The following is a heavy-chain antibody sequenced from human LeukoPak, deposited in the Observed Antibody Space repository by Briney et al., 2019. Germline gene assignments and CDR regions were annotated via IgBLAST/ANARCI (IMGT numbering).Heavy chain of an antibody. CDR3: ASGIMIMFGRVGAIDP. D-gene: IGHD3-16*01. Sequence: PGGSLRLSCAASGFTFSSYAIHWVRQAPGKGLERVALISYDGSNKYYADSVKGRFTISRDNSKNTLYLQMNSLRAEDTAVYYCASGIMIMFGRVGAIDPWGQGTLVTVSS. CDR1: GFTFSSYA. V-gene: IGHV3-30*04. CDR2: ISYDGSNK. J-gene: IGHJ5*02.